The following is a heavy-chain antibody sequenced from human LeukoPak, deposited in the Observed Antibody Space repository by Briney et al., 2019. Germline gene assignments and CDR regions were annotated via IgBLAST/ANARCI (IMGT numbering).Heavy chain of an antibody. CDR3: ARGDSNSSWYYYNVALDY. CDR2: IYSGGST. CDR1: GFTVSSNY. D-gene: IGHD6-13*01. V-gene: IGHV3-53*01. Sequence: GGSLRLPCAASGFTVSSNYMSWVRQAPGKGLEWVSVIYSGGSTYYADSVKGRFTISRDNSKNTLYLQMNSLRAEDTAVYYCARGDSNSSWYYYNVALDYWGQGTLVTVSS. J-gene: IGHJ4*02.